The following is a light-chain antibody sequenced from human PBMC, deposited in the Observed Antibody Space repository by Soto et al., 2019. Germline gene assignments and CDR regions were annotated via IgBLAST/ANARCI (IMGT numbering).Light chain of an antibody. J-gene: IGKJ5*01. V-gene: IGKV3-20*01. Sequence: EIVLTQSPGTLSLSPGERATLSCRASQSVSSSYLAWYQQKPGQAPRLLIYGVSSRATGIPDRFSGSGSGTDFTLTISRLEPEAFAVYYCQHYVTSPPITFGQGTRLEIK. CDR1: QSVSSSY. CDR3: QHYVTSPPIT. CDR2: GVS.